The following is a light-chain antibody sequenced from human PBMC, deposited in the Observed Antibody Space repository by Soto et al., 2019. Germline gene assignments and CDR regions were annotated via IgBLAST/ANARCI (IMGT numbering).Light chain of an antibody. CDR3: QQYNSWLWT. CDR1: QSVSSK. J-gene: IGKJ1*01. CDR2: GAS. Sequence: VLMQSPGTLFLYPGAHAPLPCRASQSVSSKLAWYQQKPGQAPRLLIYGASTRATGIPARFSGSGSGTEFTLIISILQSEDSAVYYCQQYNSWLWTFGQGTEVDIK. V-gene: IGKV3-15*01.